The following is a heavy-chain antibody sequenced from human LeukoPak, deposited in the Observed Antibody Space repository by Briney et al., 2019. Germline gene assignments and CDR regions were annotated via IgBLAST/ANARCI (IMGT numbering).Heavy chain of an antibody. CDR1: GFTFSSYW. J-gene: IGHJ4*02. V-gene: IGHV3-7*03. CDR2: IKQDGSEK. D-gene: IGHD6-13*01. CDR3: AKTRHSSSWCVPPDY. Sequence: GGSLRLSCAASGFTFSSYWMSWVRQAPGKGLEWVANIKQDGSEKYYVDSVKGRFTISRDNAKNSLYLQMNSLRAEDTAVYYCAKTRHSSSWCVPPDYWGQGALVTVSS.